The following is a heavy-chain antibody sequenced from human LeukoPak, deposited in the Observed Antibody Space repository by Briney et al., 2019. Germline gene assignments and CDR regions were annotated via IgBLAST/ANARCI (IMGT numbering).Heavy chain of an antibody. V-gene: IGHV4-59*08. CDR1: GGSISSYY. CDR3: ARHGYRYSGSYSDY. Sequence: SETLSLTCTVSGGSISSYYWSWIRQPPGKGLEWIGYIYYSGSTNYNPSLKSRVTISVDTSKNQFSLKLSSVTAADTAVYYCARHGYRYSGSYSDYWGRGTLVTVSS. D-gene: IGHD1-26*01. CDR2: IYYSGST. J-gene: IGHJ4*02.